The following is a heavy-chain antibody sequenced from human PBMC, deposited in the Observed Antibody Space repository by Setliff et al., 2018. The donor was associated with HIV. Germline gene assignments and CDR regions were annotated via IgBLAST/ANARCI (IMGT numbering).Heavy chain of an antibody. V-gene: IGHV1-2*02. Sequence: ASVKVSCKASGYRFTDYYIHWVRQAPGQGLEWMGWINPNSGGTNYAQKFQGRVTMTRDTSISTAYMELSGLTSDDSAVHYCARYLVVVPVAVGGLDVWGQGTTVTVSS. D-gene: IGHD2-2*01. CDR3: ARYLVVVPVAVGGLDV. CDR1: GYRFTDYY. J-gene: IGHJ6*02. CDR2: INPNSGGT.